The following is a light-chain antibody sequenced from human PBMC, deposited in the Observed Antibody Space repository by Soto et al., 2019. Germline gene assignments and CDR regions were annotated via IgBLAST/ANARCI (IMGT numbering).Light chain of an antibody. V-gene: IGKV1-33*01. Sequence: DIQMTQSPSSLSPSVGDRVTITCRASRSISDWLAWYQQKPGKAPQLLIYDASNLETGVPSRFSGSGSGTDFTFTISSLQPEDIATYYCQQYDNLPLTFGGGTKVDIK. CDR3: QQYDNLPLT. CDR1: RSISDW. CDR2: DAS. J-gene: IGKJ4*01.